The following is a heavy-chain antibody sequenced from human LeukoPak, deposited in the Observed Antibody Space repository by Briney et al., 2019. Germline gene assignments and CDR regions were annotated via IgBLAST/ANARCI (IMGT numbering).Heavy chain of an antibody. V-gene: IGHV4-59*08. D-gene: IGHD5-18*01. J-gene: IGHJ4*02. CDR3: ASHIVTTTSVDY. CDR1: GDSITNYY. CDR2: ISYSGRT. Sequence: SETLSLTCTVSGDSITNYYRSWIRQPPGKGLEWIAYISYSGRTNYNPSLKSRVTMSLDTSKNQFSLNLSSVTAADTAVYYCASHIVTTTSVDYWGQGTLVTVSS.